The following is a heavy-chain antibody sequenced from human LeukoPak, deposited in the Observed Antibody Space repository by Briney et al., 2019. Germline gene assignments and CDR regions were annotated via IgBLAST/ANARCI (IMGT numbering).Heavy chain of an antibody. Sequence: PGGSLRLSCAASGFPFSSYSMNWVRQAPGKGLEWVSYISNSANTIYYADSVTGRFTISRDNAKNSLYLQMNSLGEEDTAVYYCASDPVVTSRFDYWGQGTLVTVSS. CDR1: GFPFSSYS. D-gene: IGHD3-22*01. CDR2: ISNSANTI. V-gene: IGHV3-48*02. CDR3: ASDPVVTSRFDY. J-gene: IGHJ4*02.